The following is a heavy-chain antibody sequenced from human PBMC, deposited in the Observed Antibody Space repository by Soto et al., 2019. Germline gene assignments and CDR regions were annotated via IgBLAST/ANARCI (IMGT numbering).Heavy chain of an antibody. J-gene: IGHJ4*02. V-gene: IGHV1-18*01. D-gene: IGHD6-19*01. CDR2: ISAYNGNT. Sequence: QVQLVQSGAEVKKPGASVKVSCKASGYTFTSYGISWVRQAPGQGLEWMGWISAYNGNTNYAQKLQGRVTMTTDTSXSXDYMELRSLRSDETAVYYCARVGYEAAPGGWYDFDYWGQGTLVTVSS. CDR1: GYTFTSYG. CDR3: ARVGYEAAPGGWYDFDY.